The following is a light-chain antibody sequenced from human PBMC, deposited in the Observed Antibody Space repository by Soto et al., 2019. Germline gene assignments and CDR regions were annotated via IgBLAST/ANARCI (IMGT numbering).Light chain of an antibody. J-gene: IGKJ2*01. Sequence: EIVLTQSPATLSLSPGERATLSCRASQSVSIYLAWYQQKPGQAPRLLIYDASNRATGIPARFSGSGSGTDFTLTISSIAPEDFAVYYCQQRSNWPRYTFGQGTKLEIK. CDR2: DAS. V-gene: IGKV3-11*01. CDR1: QSVSIY. CDR3: QQRSNWPRYT.